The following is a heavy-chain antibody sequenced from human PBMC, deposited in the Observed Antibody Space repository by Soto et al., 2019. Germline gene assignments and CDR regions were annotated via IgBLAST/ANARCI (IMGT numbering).Heavy chain of an antibody. CDR3: ASVRGGYYYAMDV. D-gene: IGHD3-10*02. V-gene: IGHV4-4*02. CDR2: IYHSGST. J-gene: IGHJ6*02. CDR1: GGSISSSNW. Sequence: SETLSLTCAVSGGSISSSNWVSWVRQPPGKGLEWIGEIYHSGSTNYNPSLKSRVTISVDKSKNQFSLKLSSVTAADTAVYYCASVRGGYYYAMDVWGQGTTVTVSS.